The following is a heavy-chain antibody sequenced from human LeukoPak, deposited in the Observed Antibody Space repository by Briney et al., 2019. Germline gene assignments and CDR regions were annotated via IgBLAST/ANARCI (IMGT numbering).Heavy chain of an antibody. V-gene: IGHV1-3*01. CDR1: GYTFTSYG. Sequence: ASVKLSCKASGYTFTSYGIHWVRQAPGQRLEWMGWINAGNGNTRSSQKLQGRVTITTDTSANTAYMELSSLISEDTAIYFCARVGTSGWYGDSWGQGTQVIVSS. J-gene: IGHJ4*02. CDR2: INAGNGNT. D-gene: IGHD6-13*01. CDR3: ARVGTSGWYGDS.